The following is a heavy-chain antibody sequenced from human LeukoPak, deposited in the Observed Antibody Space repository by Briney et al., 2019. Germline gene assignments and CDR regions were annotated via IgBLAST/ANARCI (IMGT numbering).Heavy chain of an antibody. CDR3: EGSIFTEYAEMAY. CDR2: IYPGDSDP. Sequence: GESLKISCKRLGNSFIKYWIGCVRQMPGKGLEWVGIIYPGDSDPKFSPSFQGQVTISVDKSISTAYLQWSSLKASDPAIYVCEGSIFTEYAEMAYRGEGTLVTVSS. J-gene: IGHJ4*02. V-gene: IGHV5-51*01. CDR1: GNSFIKYW. D-gene: IGHD2-2*01.